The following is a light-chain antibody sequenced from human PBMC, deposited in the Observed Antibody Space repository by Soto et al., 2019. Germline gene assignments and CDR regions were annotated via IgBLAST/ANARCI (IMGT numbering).Light chain of an antibody. CDR1: SSNIGAGYD. CDR2: ANN. CDR3: QSYDSSLSGYV. Sequence: QSVLAQPPSVSGAPGQSVTIACTGSSSNIGAGYDVHWYQQLPGTGPKLLIYANNNRPSGVPDRFSGSKSGTSASLAITGLRAEDEADYYCQSYDSSLSGYVFGTGTKVTVL. V-gene: IGLV1-40*01. J-gene: IGLJ1*01.